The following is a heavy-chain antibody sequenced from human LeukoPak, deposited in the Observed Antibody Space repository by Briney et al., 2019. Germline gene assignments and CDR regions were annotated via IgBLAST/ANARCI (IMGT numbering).Heavy chain of an antibody. Sequence: GGSLRLSCAASGFIFSNYEMNWVRQAPGRGLEWVSYITRSGTTIYYADSVKGRFAISRDNAKNLLLLHMNSLRAEDTAVYYCARDFSDFWSGYQTFDYWGQGTLVTVSS. V-gene: IGHV3-48*03. D-gene: IGHD3-3*01. CDR2: ITRSGTTI. CDR1: GFIFSNYE. CDR3: ARDFSDFWSGYQTFDY. J-gene: IGHJ4*02.